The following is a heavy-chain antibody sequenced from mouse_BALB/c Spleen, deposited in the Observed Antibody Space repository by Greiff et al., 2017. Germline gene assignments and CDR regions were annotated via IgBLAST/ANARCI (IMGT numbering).Heavy chain of an antibody. J-gene: IGHJ4*01. CDR1: GYTFSSYW. CDR2: ILPGSGST. D-gene: IGHD3-1*01. V-gene: IGHV1-9*01. Sequence: VQLQQSGAELMKPGASVKISCKATGYTFSSYWIEWVKQRPGHGLEWIGEILPGSGSTNYNEKFKGKATFTADTSSNTAYMQLSSLTSEDSAVYYCARVGLGPHYDAMDYWGQGTSVTVSS. CDR3: ARVGLGPHYDAMDY.